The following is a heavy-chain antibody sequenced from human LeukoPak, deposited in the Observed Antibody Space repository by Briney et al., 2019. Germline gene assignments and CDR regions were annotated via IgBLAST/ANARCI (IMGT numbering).Heavy chain of an antibody. J-gene: IGHJ4*02. V-gene: IGHV4-34*01. CDR1: GGSFSGYY. Sequence: SQTLSLTCAVYGGSFSGYYWGWISQPPRKGRECIGEINHIGSTNYSTYLKRRVTISVDTSKNQFSLKLSSVTAADTAVYYCATETDYDSSGYYPRGFDYWGQGTLVTVSS. D-gene: IGHD3-22*01. CDR3: ATETDYDSSGYYPRGFDY. CDR2: INHIGST.